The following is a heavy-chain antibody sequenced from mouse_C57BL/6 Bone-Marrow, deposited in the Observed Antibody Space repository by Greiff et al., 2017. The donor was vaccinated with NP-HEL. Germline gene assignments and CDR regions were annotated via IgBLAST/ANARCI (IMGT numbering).Heavy chain of an antibody. V-gene: IGHV1-18*01. CDR2: INPNNGGT. D-gene: IGHD2-2*01. J-gene: IGHJ2*01. CDR1: GYTFTDYN. CDR3: ARWMRGYERVDY. Sequence: EVKLVESGPELVKPGASVKIPCKASGYTFTDYNMDWVKQSHGKSLEWIGDINPNNGGTIYNQKFKGKATLTVDKSSSTAYMELRSLTSEDTAVYYCARWMRGYERVDYWGQGTTLTVSS.